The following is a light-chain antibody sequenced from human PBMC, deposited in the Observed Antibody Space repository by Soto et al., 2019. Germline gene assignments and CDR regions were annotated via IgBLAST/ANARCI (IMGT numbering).Light chain of an antibody. Sequence: DIQMTQSPSTLSASLGDRVTITCRASQSVNNWLAWYQQRPGKAPRLLIFDASTLESVVPSRFSGSGSGTDFTLTISNLQPDDFATYYCQHYAPSSPTWTFGQGTEVEV. J-gene: IGKJ1*01. CDR1: QSVNNW. V-gene: IGKV1-5*01. CDR2: DAS. CDR3: QHYAPSSPTWT.